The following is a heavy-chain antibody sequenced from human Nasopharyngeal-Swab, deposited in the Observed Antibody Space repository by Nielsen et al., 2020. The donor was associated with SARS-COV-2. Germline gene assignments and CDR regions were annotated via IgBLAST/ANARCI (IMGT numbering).Heavy chain of an antibody. Sequence: ASVKVSYKASGYTFTDFDVNWVRQATGQGLEWMGWISPNSGFTGYAEKFEGRVTMTRNIATSTVYLELTSLGFEDTAVYYCARGLGAPSSVWHWGPGSQVTVSS. V-gene: IGHV1-8*01. CDR2: ISPNSGFT. CDR1: GYTFTDFD. CDR3: ARGLGAPSSVWH. D-gene: IGHD3-10*01. J-gene: IGHJ1*01.